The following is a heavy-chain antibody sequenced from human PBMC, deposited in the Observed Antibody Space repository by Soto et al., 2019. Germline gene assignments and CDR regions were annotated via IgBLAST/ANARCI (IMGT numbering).Heavy chain of an antibody. D-gene: IGHD3-16*01. CDR1: GGSISIANHY. J-gene: IGHJ5*02. V-gene: IGHV4-31*03. Sequence: PSDTLSLTCTVSGGSISIANHYWSWILQHPGKGLEWIGYIYYSGSTYCNPSLKSRVTISVDTSKNQFSLKLSSVTAADTAVYYCARVGGINWFDPWGQGTLVTVSS. CDR3: ARVGGINWFDP. CDR2: IYYSGST.